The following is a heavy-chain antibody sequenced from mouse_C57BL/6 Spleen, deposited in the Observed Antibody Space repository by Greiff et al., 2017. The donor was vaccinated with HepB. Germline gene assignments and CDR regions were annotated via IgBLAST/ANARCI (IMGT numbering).Heavy chain of an antibody. Sequence: VKLVESGAELVKPGASVKISCKASGYAFSSYWMNWVKQRPGKGLEWIGQIYPGDGDTNYNGKFKGKATLTADKSSSTAYMQLSSLTSEDSAVYFCAIDILYSNYPLFDYWGQGTTLTVSS. CDR1: GYAFSSYW. D-gene: IGHD2-5*01. J-gene: IGHJ2*01. CDR3: AIDILYSNYPLFDY. CDR2: IYPGDGDT. V-gene: IGHV1-80*01.